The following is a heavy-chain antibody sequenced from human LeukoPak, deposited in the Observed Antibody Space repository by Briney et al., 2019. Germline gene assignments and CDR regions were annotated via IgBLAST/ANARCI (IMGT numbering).Heavy chain of an antibody. J-gene: IGHJ4*02. Sequence: PGGSLRLSCAASGFTFSSYSMNWVRQAPGKGLEWVSSISSSNNYIYYADSMKGRFTISRDNAKNSLYLQMNSLRAEDTAVYYCAREGGMVAATSSFDYWGQGTLVTVSS. CDR1: GFTFSSYS. CDR3: AREGGMVAATSSFDY. V-gene: IGHV3-21*01. CDR2: ISSSNNYI. D-gene: IGHD2-15*01.